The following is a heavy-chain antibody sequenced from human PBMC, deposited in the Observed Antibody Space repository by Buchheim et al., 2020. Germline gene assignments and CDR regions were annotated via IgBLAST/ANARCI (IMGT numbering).Heavy chain of an antibody. CDR3: ARGVYSSSWTPNNWFDP. V-gene: IGHV3-21*01. D-gene: IGHD6-13*01. CDR1: GFTFSSYS. Sequence: EVQLVESGGGLVKPGGSLRLSCAASGFTFSSYSMNWVRQAPGKGLEWVSSISSSSYIYYADSVKGRFTISRDNAKNSLYLQMNSLRAEDTAVYYCARGVYSSSWTPNNWFDPWGQGTL. J-gene: IGHJ5*02. CDR2: ISSSSYI.